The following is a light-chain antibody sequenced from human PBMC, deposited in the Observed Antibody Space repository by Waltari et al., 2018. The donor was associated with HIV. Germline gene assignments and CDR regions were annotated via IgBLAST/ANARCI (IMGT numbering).Light chain of an antibody. J-gene: IGLJ2*01. CDR1: SSDIRSYNY. Sequence: QSALTQPASVSGSPGQSITISCTGTSSDIRSYNYVSWYQQHPGIAPKLVISEVSNRPSAFSHRLSGSTAGNTASLTISGLQAEDEADYYCSSYISNITWVFGGGTKVTVL. V-gene: IGLV2-14*01. CDR2: EVS. CDR3: SSYISNITWV.